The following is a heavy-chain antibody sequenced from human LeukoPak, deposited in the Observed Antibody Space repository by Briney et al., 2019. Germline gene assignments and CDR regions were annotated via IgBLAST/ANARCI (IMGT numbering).Heavy chain of an antibody. J-gene: IGHJ3*02. CDR1: GFTFSNYN. Sequence: GGSLRLSCAASGFTFSNYNMHWVRQAPGKGLEWVSYISGSSSIIYYADSVKGRFTISRDNAKNSLYLQLNSLRAEDTAVYYCSRLRSITIFGVVIQDLGAFDIWGQGTMVTVSS. V-gene: IGHV3-48*04. CDR3: SRLRSITIFGVVIQDLGAFDI. CDR2: ISGSSSII. D-gene: IGHD3-3*01.